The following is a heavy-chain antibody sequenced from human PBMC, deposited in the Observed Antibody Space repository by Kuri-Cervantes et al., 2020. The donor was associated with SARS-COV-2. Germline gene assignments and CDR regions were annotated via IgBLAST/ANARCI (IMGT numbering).Heavy chain of an antibody. J-gene: IGHJ3*02. CDR1: GFTFSSYS. D-gene: IGHD3-10*01. CDR2: ISGSSSTI. Sequence: GGSLRLSCAASGFTFSSYSMNWVRQAPGKGLEWVSYISGSSSTIYYADSVKGRFTISRDNAKNSLYLQMNSLRAEDTAVYYCAREDVLLQDAFDIWGQGTMVTVSS. V-gene: IGHV3-48*01. CDR3: AREDVLLQDAFDI.